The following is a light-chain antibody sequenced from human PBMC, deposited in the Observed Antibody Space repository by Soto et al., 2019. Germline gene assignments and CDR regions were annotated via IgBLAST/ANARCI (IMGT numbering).Light chain of an antibody. CDR3: QQYNNWPVT. Sequence: DIVLTQSPGTLSVSPGERATLSCRASQSVSSKLAWYQQKPGQAPRLLFYGASTGATGIPSRFSGSGSETEFTLSISSLQSEDFAVDDCQQYNNWPVTFGQGTKVEIK. CDR2: GAS. CDR1: QSVSSK. J-gene: IGKJ1*01. V-gene: IGKV3-15*01.